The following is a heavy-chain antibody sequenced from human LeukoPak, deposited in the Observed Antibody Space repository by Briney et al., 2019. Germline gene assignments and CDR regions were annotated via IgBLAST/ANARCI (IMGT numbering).Heavy chain of an antibody. CDR1: GFTFTTYW. D-gene: IGHD6-6*01. V-gene: IGHV3-74*01. Sequence: GGSLRLSCAASGFTFTTYWMHWVRQAPGKGLVWVSHINSDGSITSYADSVKGRFTISRDNSKNTLYLQMNSLRAEDTAVYYCARPGGSSSQPTLDYYYYGMDVWGQGTTVTVSS. J-gene: IGHJ6*02. CDR3: ARPGGSSSQPTLDYYYYGMDV. CDR2: INSDGSIT.